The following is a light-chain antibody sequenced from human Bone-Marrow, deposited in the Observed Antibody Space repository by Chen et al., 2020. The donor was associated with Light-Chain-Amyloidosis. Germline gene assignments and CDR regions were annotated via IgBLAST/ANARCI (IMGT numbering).Light chain of an antibody. CDR3: QQYRNWPWT. V-gene: IGKV3-15*01. CDR2: AAS. J-gene: IGKJ1*01. CDR1: QSVNNN. Sequence: ETVMTQSPAPLSASPGGRATLSCRASQSVNNNLAWYQQKPGQAPTLLISAASTRATYIPARFRGSESGTDFTRTSSSLQSEDFAVYFCQQYRNWPWTFGQGTKVEF.